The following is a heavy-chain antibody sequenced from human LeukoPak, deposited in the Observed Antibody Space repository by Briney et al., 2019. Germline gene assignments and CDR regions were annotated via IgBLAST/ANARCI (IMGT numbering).Heavy chain of an antibody. Sequence: SETLSLTCTVSGGSISSGSYYWSWIRQPAGKGLEWIGRIYTSGSTNYNPSLKSRVTIPVDTSNNQFSLQLSSVTAADTALYYCARDYGGWYYFDYWGQGTLVTVSS. CDR3: ARDYGGWYYFDY. D-gene: IGHD6-19*01. CDR1: GGSISSGSYY. J-gene: IGHJ4*02. CDR2: IYTSGST. V-gene: IGHV4-61*02.